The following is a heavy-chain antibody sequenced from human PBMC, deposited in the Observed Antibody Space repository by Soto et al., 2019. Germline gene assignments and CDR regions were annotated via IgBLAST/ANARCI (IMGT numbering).Heavy chain of an antibody. Sequence: QVQLQESGPGLVKPSETLSLTCTVSGGSISGGDYYWTWIRQSPGKGLEWIGNIYYTGTTYYNPSLKSRVPISVDTANNQFSLSLNSVTATDTAVYYCARGMGMIRRHDSWGQGTLVIVST. D-gene: IGHD3-22*01. CDR2: IYYTGTT. V-gene: IGHV4-30-4*01. CDR1: GGSISGGDYY. J-gene: IGHJ4*02. CDR3: ARGMGMIRRHDS.